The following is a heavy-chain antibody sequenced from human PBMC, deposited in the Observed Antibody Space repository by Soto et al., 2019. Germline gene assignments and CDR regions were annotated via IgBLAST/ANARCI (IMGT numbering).Heavy chain of an antibody. D-gene: IGHD2-15*01. CDR3: ARAHEVAWFDS. CDR1: GFSFSSYT. J-gene: IGHJ5*01. V-gene: IGHV3-21*01. Sequence: EVQLVESGGGLVKPGESLRLSCAASGFSFSSYTMNWVRQAPGKGLQWVSSITNRGTHTYSADSVQGRFTMSRDNDKNSLYLQMNNLRAEDTAIYFCARAHEVAWFDSWGLGTLVTVTS. CDR2: ITNRGTHT.